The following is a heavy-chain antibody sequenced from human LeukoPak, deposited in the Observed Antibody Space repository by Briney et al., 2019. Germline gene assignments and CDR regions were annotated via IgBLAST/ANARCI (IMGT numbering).Heavy chain of an antibody. D-gene: IGHD2-2*01. V-gene: IGHV3-23*01. CDR2: ISDSGGDT. CDR3: AKVGAIVVVPAANYFDY. J-gene: IGHJ4*02. Sequence: GGSLRLSCAASGFTFSTFAMSWVRQAPEKGLEWVSVISDSGGDTYYADSVKGRFTISRDNSKNTLYLQMNSLRAEDTAVYYCAKVGAIVVVPAANYFDYWGQGTLVTVSS. CDR1: GFTFSTFA.